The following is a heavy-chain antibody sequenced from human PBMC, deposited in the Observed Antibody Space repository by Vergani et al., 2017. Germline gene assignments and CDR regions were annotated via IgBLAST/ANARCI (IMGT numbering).Heavy chain of an antibody. V-gene: IGHV3-33*01. CDR3: TTPTKWELRYYFDY. CDR1: GCRFSSYG. J-gene: IGHJ4*02. D-gene: IGHD3-9*01. Sequence: QVQLVESGGGVVQPGRSLRLSCAASGCRFSSYGMNWVRQAPGKGLEWVAVIWYDGSNKYYADSVKGRFTISRDNSKNTLYLQMNSLKTEDTAVYYCTTPTKWELRYYFDYWGQGTLVTVSS. CDR2: IWYDGSNK.